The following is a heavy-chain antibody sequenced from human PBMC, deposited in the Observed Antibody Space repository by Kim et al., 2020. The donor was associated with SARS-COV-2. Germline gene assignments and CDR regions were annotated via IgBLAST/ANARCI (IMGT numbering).Heavy chain of an antibody. J-gene: IGHJ6*02. V-gene: IGHV1-18*04. CDR3: ARVGILTGYYGPPPLSMDV. CDR1: GYTFTSYG. Sequence: ASVKVSCKASGYTFTSYGISWVRQAPGQGLEWMGWISAYNGNTNYAQKLQGRVTMTTDTSTSTAYMELRSLRSDDTAVYYCARVGILTGYYGPPPLSMDVWGQGTTVTVSS. CDR2: ISAYNGNT. D-gene: IGHD3-9*01.